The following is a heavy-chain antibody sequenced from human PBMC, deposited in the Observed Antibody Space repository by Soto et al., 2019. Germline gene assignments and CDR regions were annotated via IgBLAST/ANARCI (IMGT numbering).Heavy chain of an antibody. CDR1: GYNFIDYG. J-gene: IGHJ4*02. Sequence: QVQLVQSGAEVKEPGASVKVSCKASGYNFIDYGIDGVRQAPGQRLEWMGSISGGRVTTKNSQKFQGRVSITRDTSAITAYMELTSLTSEDTGVYYWARSGWHQHYDYLGPGTLVIVAS. V-gene: IGHV1-3*01. CDR2: ISGGRVTT. CDR3: ARSGWHQHYDY. D-gene: IGHD6-19*01.